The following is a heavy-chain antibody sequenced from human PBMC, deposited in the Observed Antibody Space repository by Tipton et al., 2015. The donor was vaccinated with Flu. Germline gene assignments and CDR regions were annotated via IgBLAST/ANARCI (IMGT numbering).Heavy chain of an antibody. CDR1: GGSIRSSIYY. J-gene: IGHJ5*01. CDR2: VFASGST. V-gene: IGHV4-61*02. Sequence: TLSLTCTVSGGSIRSSIYYWSWVRQPVGKGLEWIGRVFASGSTSYNPSLKSRVTISIDTSKNQFCLKLNSVTAPDTAGDFCAGGFGGLNGVNSWGQGALVTVPP. D-gene: IGHD3-16*01. CDR3: AGGFGGLNGVNS.